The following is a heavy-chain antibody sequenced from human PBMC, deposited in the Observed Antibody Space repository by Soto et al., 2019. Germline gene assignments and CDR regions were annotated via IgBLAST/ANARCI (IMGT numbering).Heavy chain of an antibody. CDR2: IYYSGSS. V-gene: IGHV4-30-4*01. Sequence: PSETLSLTCTVSSDSFSSGDYFWSWIRQTPEKGLEWIAYIYYSGSSHYNPSLKSRFTISIDTSRKQFSLRLRSVTAADTAVYYCARAARRNVVLIQFDIWGQATQVTVS. J-gene: IGHJ4*01. CDR3: ARAARRNVVLIQFDI. D-gene: IGHD1-1*01. CDR1: SDSFSSGDYF.